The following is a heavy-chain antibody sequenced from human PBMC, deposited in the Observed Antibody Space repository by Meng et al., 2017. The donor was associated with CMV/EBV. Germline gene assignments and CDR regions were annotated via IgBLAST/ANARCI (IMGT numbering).Heavy chain of an antibody. D-gene: IGHD2-2*02. CDR3: ARSLRYCSSTSCYTPVCY. J-gene: IGHJ4*02. V-gene: IGHV1-69*05. CDR1: TFSMYP. Sequence: TFSMYPISRVRQAPRQWLDWMGGIIPIFCTASYAQQFQGTVTLTTDESTSTAYLELSSLSSEDTAVYYCARSLRYCSSTSCYTPVCYWGQGTLVTVSS. CDR2: IIPIFCTA.